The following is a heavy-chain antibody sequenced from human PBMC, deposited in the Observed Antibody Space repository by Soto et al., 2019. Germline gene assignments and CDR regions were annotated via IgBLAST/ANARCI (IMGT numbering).Heavy chain of an antibody. D-gene: IGHD3-3*01. CDR1: GGSISSYY. CDR3: ARGPGYDFWSGYYTYYYYYMDV. J-gene: IGHJ6*03. V-gene: IGHV4-59*01. Sequence: SETRSLTCTVSGGSISSYYWSWIRQPPGKGQEWIGYIYYSGSTYYNPSLKSRVTISVDTSKNQFSLKLSSVTAADTAVYYCARGPGYDFWSGYYTYYYYYMDVWGKGTTVTVSS. CDR2: IYYSGST.